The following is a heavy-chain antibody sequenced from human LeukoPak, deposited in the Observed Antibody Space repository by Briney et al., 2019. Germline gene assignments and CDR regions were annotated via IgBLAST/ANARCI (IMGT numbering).Heavy chain of an antibody. CDR2: IGNKADNYAT. Sequence: GGSLRLSCAASGFTFSGPVMHWVRQASGKGLEWIGQIGNKADNYATAYAASVKGRFTISRDDSKNTAYLQVNSLKTEDTAVYFCTPLVPGRVAFDYWGQGTLVTVSS. D-gene: IGHD2-21*01. CDR1: GFTFSGPV. J-gene: IGHJ4*02. V-gene: IGHV3-73*01. CDR3: TPLVPGRVAFDY.